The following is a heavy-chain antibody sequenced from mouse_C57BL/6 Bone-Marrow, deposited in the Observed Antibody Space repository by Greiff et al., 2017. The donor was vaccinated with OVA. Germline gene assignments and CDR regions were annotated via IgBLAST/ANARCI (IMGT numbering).Heavy chain of an antibody. Sequence: EVQLVESGGGLVQPKGSLKLSCAASGFTFNTYAMHWFRQAPGKGVEWVARIRSRSSNYATYYADSVKDRFNISRDDSQSMLYLQMNNLKTEDTAMYYGVRAPLRGNYFDYWGQGTTLTVSS. CDR3: VRAPLRGNYFDY. CDR1: GFTFNTYA. J-gene: IGHJ2*01. V-gene: IGHV10-3*01. CDR2: IRSRSSNYAT.